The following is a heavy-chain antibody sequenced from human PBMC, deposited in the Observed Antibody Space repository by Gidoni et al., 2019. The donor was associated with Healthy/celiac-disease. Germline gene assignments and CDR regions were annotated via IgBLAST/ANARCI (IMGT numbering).Heavy chain of an antibody. CDR3: ASQPDGGMDV. V-gene: IGHV4-39*01. CDR2: IYYSGRT. CDR1: GGSISSSSYY. Sequence: QLQLQESGPGLVKPSETLSLTCTVSGGSISSSSYYWGWIRQPPGKGLEWIGSIYYSGRTYYNPSLKSRVTISVDTSKNQFSLKRSSVTAADTAVYYCASQPDGGMDVWGQGTTVTVSS. J-gene: IGHJ6*02.